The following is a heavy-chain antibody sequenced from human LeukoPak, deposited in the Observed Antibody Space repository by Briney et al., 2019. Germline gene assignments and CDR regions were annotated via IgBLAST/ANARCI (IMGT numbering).Heavy chain of an antibody. D-gene: IGHD3-16*01. Sequence: GGSLRLSCAASGFTFSSYGMSWVRQAPGKGLEWVSAISGSGGSTYYADSVKGRFTISRDNSKNTLYLQMNSLRAEDTAVYYCAKDPTYYDYVWGSSVLGYFDYWGQGTLVTVSS. CDR2: ISGSGGST. J-gene: IGHJ4*02. V-gene: IGHV3-23*01. CDR3: AKDPTYYDYVWGSSVLGYFDY. CDR1: GFTFSSYG.